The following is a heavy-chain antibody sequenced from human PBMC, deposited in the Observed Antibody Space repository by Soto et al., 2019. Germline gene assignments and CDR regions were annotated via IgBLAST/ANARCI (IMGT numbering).Heavy chain of an antibody. Sequence: QVQLVQSGAEVKKPGASVKVSCKASGYTFTSYGISWVRQAPGQGLEWMGWISAYNGNTNYAQKLQGRVTMTTDTSTSTAYMELRSLRSDDTAVHYCARDFITMVRGVTHYYYYGMDVWGQGTTVTVSS. V-gene: IGHV1-18*01. CDR2: ISAYNGNT. J-gene: IGHJ6*02. CDR1: GYTFTSYG. D-gene: IGHD3-10*01. CDR3: ARDFITMVRGVTHYYYYGMDV.